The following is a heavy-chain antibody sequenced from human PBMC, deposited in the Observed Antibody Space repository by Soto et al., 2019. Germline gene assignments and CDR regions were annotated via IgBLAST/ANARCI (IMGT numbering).Heavy chain of an antibody. CDR1: GYSFTSYW. CDR2: IYPGDSDT. D-gene: IGHD6-13*01. Sequence: GESLKISCKGSGYSFTSYWIGWVRQMPGKGLEWMGIIYPGDSDTNYSPSFQGHVTISADKSISTACLQWSSLKASDTAMYYCARRLSSSWYSNWGQGTTVTVSS. CDR3: ARRLSSSWYSN. J-gene: IGHJ6*02. V-gene: IGHV5-51*01.